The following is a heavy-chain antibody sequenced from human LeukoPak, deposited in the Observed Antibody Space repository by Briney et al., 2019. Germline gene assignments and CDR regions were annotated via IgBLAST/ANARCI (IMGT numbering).Heavy chain of an antibody. CDR1: GGSISSGDYY. Sequence: SETLSLTCTVSGGSISSGDYYWSWIRQPPGKGLEWIGYIYYSGSTYYNPSLKSRVTISVDTSKNQFSLKLSSVTAADTAVYYCARAPGYGGTFDYWGQGTLVTVSS. D-gene: IGHD4-23*01. V-gene: IGHV4-30-4*08. CDR2: IYYSGST. CDR3: ARAPGYGGTFDY. J-gene: IGHJ4*02.